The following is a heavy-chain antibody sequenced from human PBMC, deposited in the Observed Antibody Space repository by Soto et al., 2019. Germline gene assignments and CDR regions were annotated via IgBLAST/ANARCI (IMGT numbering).Heavy chain of an antibody. Sequence: ASVQVSWKAAGYTFTICGISWVRQAPGQGLEWMGWISAYNGKTNYAQKLQGRVTMTRDTSTSTAYMELRSRRSEDTALYYCARPDGKGSWSCYYCMDVWGQGTTVTVSS. J-gene: IGHJ6*02. V-gene: IGHV1-18*04. CDR3: ARPDGKGSWSCYYCMDV. D-gene: IGHD3-3*01. CDR2: ISAYNGKT. CDR1: GYTFTICG.